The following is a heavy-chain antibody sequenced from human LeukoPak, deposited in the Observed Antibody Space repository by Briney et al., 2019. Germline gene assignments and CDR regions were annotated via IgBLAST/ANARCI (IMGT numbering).Heavy chain of an antibody. CDR3: ARGRYSGSYYVGHYYYYGMDV. CDR1: GGSFGGYY. V-gene: IGHV4-34*01. CDR2: INHSGST. D-gene: IGHD1-26*01. Sequence: PSETLSLTCAVYGGSFGGYYWSWIRQPPGKGLEWIGEINHSGSTNYNPSLKSRVTISVDTSKNQFSLKLSSVTAADTAVYYCARGRYSGSYYVGHYYYYGMDVWGQGTTVTVSS. J-gene: IGHJ6*02.